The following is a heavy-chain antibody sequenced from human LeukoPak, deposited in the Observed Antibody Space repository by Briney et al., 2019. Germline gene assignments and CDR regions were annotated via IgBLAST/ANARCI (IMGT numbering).Heavy chain of an antibody. CDR3: AKEEWFGELLAY. J-gene: IGHJ4*02. V-gene: IGHV3-30*02. CDR2: IRYDGSNK. Sequence: GGSLRLSCAASGFTFSSYGMHWVRQAPGKGLEWVAFIRYDGSNKYYADSVKGRFTIPRDNSKNTLYLQMNSLRAEDTAVYYCAKEEWFGELLAYWGQGTLVTVSS. D-gene: IGHD3-10*01. CDR1: GFTFSSYG.